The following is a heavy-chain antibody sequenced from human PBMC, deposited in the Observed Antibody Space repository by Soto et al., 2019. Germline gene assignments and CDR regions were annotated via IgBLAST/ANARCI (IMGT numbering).Heavy chain of an antibody. CDR1: GGTFSSYA. V-gene: IGHV1-69*01. Sequence: QVQLVQSGAEVKKPGSSVKVSCKASGGTFSSYAISWVRQAPGQGLEWMGGIIPIFGTANYAQKFQGRVTITADESTSTAYMELSSLRSEDTAVYYCARGEIVVVPAAISRYNWFDPWGQGTLVTVSS. CDR2: IIPIFGTA. J-gene: IGHJ5*02. CDR3: ARGEIVVVPAAISRYNWFDP. D-gene: IGHD2-2*02.